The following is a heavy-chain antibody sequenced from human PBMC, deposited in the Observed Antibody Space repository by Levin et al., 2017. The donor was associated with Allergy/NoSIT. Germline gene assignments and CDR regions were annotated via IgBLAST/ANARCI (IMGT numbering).Heavy chain of an antibody. D-gene: IGHD4-17*01. Sequence: PGASVKVSCAASGFSFSSYQMNWVRQAPGKGLECVADISRSSSDIYYGDSVRGRFTISRDNAKNSLYLQMNSLRAEDTAIYYCTRVHGDYASYFDYWGQGILVTVSS. CDR2: ISRSSSDI. CDR1: GFSFSSYQ. V-gene: IGHV3-48*03. J-gene: IGHJ4*02. CDR3: TRVHGDYASYFDY.